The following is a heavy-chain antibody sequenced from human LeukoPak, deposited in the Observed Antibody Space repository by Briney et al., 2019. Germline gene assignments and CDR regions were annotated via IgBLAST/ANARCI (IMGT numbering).Heavy chain of an antibody. CDR3: AKDGRGDDGSGYYYFDY. Sequence: TGGSLRLSCASSVFTFEVYAIHWVPQAPGKGLVGVSHISWDCGSTYYADTVKRRFTISRDNSKNSLYLHKHHLSTGDAVVFYCAKDGRGDDGSGYYYFDYWGQVTLVTVAS. D-gene: IGHD3-22*01. CDR2: ISWDCGST. V-gene: IGHV3-43*01. CDR1: VFTFEVYA. J-gene: IGHJ4*02.